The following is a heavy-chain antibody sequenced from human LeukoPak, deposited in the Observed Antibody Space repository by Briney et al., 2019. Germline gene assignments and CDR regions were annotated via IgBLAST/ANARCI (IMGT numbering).Heavy chain of an antibody. V-gene: IGHV3-7*04. CDR1: GFIFTSYW. D-gene: IGHD3-10*01. CDR3: ARDFRFEEDY. J-gene: IGHJ4*02. CDR2: IKQDGSEK. Sequence: GGSLRLSCAASGFIFTSYWMSWVRQAPGKGLEWVANIKQDGSEKFYADSVKGRFTISRDNAKNSLYLQINSLRAEDTAVYSCARDFRFEEDYWGQGTLVTVSS.